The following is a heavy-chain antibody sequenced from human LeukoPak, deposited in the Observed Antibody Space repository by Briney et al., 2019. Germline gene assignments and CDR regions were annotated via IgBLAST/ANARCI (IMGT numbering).Heavy chain of an antibody. V-gene: IGHV3-21*01. CDR2: ISSSSSNI. Sequence: GGSLRLPCTASGFTFSSYSMNWVRQAPGKGLEWVSYISSSSSNIFYADSFKGRFTISRDNAQNSLYLQMNSLRVEDTAVYYCARGGYSYGPKAFDIWGQGTMVTVFS. D-gene: IGHD5-18*01. CDR3: ARGGYSYGPKAFDI. CDR1: GFTFSSYS. J-gene: IGHJ3*02.